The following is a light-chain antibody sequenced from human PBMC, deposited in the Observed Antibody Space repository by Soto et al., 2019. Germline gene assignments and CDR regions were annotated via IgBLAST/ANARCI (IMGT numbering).Light chain of an antibody. J-gene: IGLJ2*01. CDR1: SSDVGGYNY. CDR3: SSSTRSTTVV. V-gene: IGLV2-14*01. Sequence: QSALTQSASVSGSPGQSITISCTGTSSDVGGYNYVSWYQQHPGKAPKLMIYEVTSRPSGISNRFSGSKSGNTASLTISGLQAEDEADYYCSSSTRSTTVVFGGGTKLTVL. CDR2: EVT.